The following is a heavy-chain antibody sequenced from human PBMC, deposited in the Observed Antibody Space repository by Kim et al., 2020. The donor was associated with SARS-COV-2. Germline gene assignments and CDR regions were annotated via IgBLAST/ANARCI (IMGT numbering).Heavy chain of an antibody. CDR2: ISYDGSNK. CDR3: AKDIVRGELDYYYYYGMDV. CDR1: GFTFSSYG. J-gene: IGHJ6*02. D-gene: IGHD3-10*01. V-gene: IGHV3-30*18. Sequence: GGSLRLSCAASGFTFSSYGMHWVRQAPGKGLEWVAVISYDGSNKYYADSVKGRFTISRDNSKNTLYLQMNSLRAEDTAVYYCAKDIVRGELDYYYYYGMDVWGQGTTVTVSS.